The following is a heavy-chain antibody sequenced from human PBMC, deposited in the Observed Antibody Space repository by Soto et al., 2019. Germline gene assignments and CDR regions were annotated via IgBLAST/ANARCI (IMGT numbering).Heavy chain of an antibody. CDR3: AKDVHDFWSGYSLDAFDI. CDR2: ISWDGGST. D-gene: IGHD3-3*01. J-gene: IGHJ3*02. CDR1: GFTFDDYT. Sequence: GGSLRLSCAASGFTFDDYTMHWVRQAPGKGLEWVSLISWDGGSTYYADSVKGRFTISRDNSKNSLYLQMNSLRTEDTALYYCAKDVHDFWSGYSLDAFDIWGQGTMVTVSS. V-gene: IGHV3-43*01.